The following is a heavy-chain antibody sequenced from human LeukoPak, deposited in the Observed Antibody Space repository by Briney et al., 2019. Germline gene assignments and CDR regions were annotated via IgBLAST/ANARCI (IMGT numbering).Heavy chain of an antibody. V-gene: IGHV1-58*01. CDR1: GFTFTSSA. CDR2: IVVGSGNT. D-gene: IGHD6-19*01. Sequence: ASVKVSCKASGFTFTSSAVQWVRQARGQRLEWIGWIVVGSGNTNYAQKFQERATITRDMSTSTAYMELSSLRSEDTAVYYCAAFGSSGWWAFNYFDYWGQGTLVTVSS. J-gene: IGHJ4*02. CDR3: AAFGSSGWWAFNYFDY.